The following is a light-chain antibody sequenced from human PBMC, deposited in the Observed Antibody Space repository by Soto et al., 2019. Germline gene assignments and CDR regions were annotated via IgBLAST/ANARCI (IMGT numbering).Light chain of an antibody. CDR3: QQYSIYPIT. CDR2: KAS. J-gene: IGKJ5*01. V-gene: IGKV1-5*03. Sequence: DIPMTQSPSTLSVSVGDRVTITCRASQSISSWLAWYQQKPGKAPKSLIYKASSLERGVPSSFSGSGYGTEFTLTISSLQPDDFATYFCQQYSIYPITFGQGTRLEIK. CDR1: QSISSW.